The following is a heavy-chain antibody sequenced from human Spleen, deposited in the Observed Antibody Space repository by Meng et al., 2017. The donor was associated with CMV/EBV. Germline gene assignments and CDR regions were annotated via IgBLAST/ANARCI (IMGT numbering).Heavy chain of an antibody. J-gene: IGHJ6*02. D-gene: IGHD6-6*01. CDR1: GFTFSSYS. V-gene: IGHV3-74*01. Sequence: GGSLRLSCAASGFTFSSYSMNWVRQLPGKGLVWVSRINSDGSTTSDADSVKGRFTISRDNAKNTLFLQMNSLRAEDTAVYYCARSIEARYYYYGMDAWGQGTTVTVSS. CDR2: INSDGSTT. CDR3: ARSIEARYYYYGMDA.